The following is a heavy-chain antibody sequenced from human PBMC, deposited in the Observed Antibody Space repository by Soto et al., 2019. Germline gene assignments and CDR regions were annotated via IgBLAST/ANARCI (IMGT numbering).Heavy chain of an antibody. Sequence: EVQLLESGGGLVQPGGSLRLSCAASGFTFSSYAMSWVRQAPGKGLEWVSAISVSGGNTYYADSVKGRFTISRDQSKNTLYLQMNSLRAEDTAVYYCAKDNSGSYFPYNWFDPWGQGTIVTVSS. V-gene: IGHV3-23*01. CDR3: AKDNSGSYFPYNWFDP. CDR2: ISVSGGNT. J-gene: IGHJ5*02. D-gene: IGHD1-26*01. CDR1: GFTFSSYA.